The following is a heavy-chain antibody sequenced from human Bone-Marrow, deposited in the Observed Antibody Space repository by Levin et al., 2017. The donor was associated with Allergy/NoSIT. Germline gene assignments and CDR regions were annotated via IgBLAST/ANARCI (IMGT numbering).Heavy chain of an antibody. D-gene: IGHD5-18*01. Sequence: QAGGSLRLSCAASEFTLSDNNINWVRQAPGKGLEWVSCFSGRRSTIYYADSVKGRFTVSRDDAKNSLYLQMNSLRAEDTAIYYCARDPSDNGYLNFYYYLDVWGQGTTVTVSS. CDR2: FSGRRSTI. CDR3: ARDPSDNGYLNFYYYLDV. CDR1: EFTLSDNN. J-gene: IGHJ6*03. V-gene: IGHV3-48*01.